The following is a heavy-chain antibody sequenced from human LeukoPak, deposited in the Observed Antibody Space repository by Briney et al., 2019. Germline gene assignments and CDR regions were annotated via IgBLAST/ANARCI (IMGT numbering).Heavy chain of an antibody. J-gene: IGHJ5*02. CDR1: GGSISSGSYY. Sequence: PSETLSLTCTVSGGSISSGSYYWSWIRQPAGKGLEWIGRIYTSGSTNYNPSLKSRVTISVDTSKNQFSLKLSSVTAADTAVYYCARTNLIAVAGTNQINWFDPWGQGTLVTVSS. V-gene: IGHV4-61*02. D-gene: IGHD6-19*01. CDR2: IYTSGST. CDR3: ARTNLIAVAGTNQINWFDP.